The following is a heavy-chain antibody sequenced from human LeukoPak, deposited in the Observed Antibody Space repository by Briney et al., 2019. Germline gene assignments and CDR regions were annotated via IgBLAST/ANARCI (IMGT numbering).Heavy chain of an antibody. J-gene: IGHJ4*02. CDR3: AWGENGDPAG. CDR2: IYYSGST. D-gene: IGHD4-17*01. V-gene: IGHV4-39*07. Sequence: NPSETLSLTCTVSGGSISSSSYYWGWIRQPPGKGLEWIGSIYYSGSTYYSPSLKSRVTISVDTSKNQFSLKLSSVTAADTAVYYCAWGENGDPAGWGQGTLVTVSS. CDR1: GGSISSSSYY.